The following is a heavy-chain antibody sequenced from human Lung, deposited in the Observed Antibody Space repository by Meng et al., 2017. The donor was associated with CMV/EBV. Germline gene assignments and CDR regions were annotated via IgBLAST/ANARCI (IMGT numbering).Heavy chain of an antibody. CDR3: ARGSSSYFDY. D-gene: IGHD6-13*01. J-gene: IGHJ4*02. Sequence: GGSLRLXCAASGFSFSSYSMNWVRQAPGKGLEWVSSISSTSYTYVYYADSVKGRFTISRDNAENSVYLHMNSLRVEDTAVYYCARGSSSYFDYWGQGTMVTVSS. CDR2: ISSTSYTYV. CDR1: GFSFSSYS. V-gene: IGHV3-21*01.